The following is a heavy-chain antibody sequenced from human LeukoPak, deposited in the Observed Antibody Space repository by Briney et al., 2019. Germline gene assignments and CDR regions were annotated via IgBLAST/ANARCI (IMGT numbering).Heavy chain of an antibody. CDR2: ISWDGGST. CDR3: AKDRVRGVLFGTDFDY. D-gene: IGHD3-10*01. CDR1: GFTFDDYT. Sequence: GGSLRLSCAASGFTFDDYTMHWVRQAPGKGLEWVSLISWDGGSTYYANSVKGRFTISRDNSKNSLYLQMNSLRTEDTALYYCAKDRVRGVLFGTDFDYWGQGTLVTVSS. V-gene: IGHV3-43*01. J-gene: IGHJ4*02.